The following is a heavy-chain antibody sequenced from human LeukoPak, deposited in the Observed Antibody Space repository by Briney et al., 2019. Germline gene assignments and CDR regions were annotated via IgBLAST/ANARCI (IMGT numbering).Heavy chain of an antibody. D-gene: IGHD2-2*01. CDR2: ISSSSSYI. CDR3: ARDDQLLFDY. V-gene: IGHV3-21*01. J-gene: IGHJ4*02. Sequence: GGSLRLSCAASGFTFSSYSMNWVRQAPGKGLAWVSSISSSSSYIYYADSVKGRFTISRDNAKNSLYLQMNSLRAEDTAVYYCARDDQLLFDYWGQGTLVTVSS. CDR1: GFTFSSYS.